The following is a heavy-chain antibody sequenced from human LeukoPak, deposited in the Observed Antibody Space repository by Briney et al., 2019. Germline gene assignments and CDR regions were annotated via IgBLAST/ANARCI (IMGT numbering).Heavy chain of an antibody. J-gene: IGHJ5*02. V-gene: IGHV4-59*01. CDR1: GGSISSYY. CDR3: ARWGTYASTSNWFDP. Sequence: SETLSLTCTVSGGSISSYYWSWIRQPPGKGLEWIGYIYYSGSTNYNPSLKSRVTISVDTSKNQFSLKLSSVTAADTAVYYCARWGTYASTSNWFDPWGRGTLVTVSS. CDR2: IYYSGST. D-gene: IGHD2-2*01.